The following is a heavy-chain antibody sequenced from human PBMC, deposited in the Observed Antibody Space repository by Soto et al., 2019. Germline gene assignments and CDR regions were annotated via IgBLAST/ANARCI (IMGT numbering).Heavy chain of an antibody. CDR2: IYYSGST. D-gene: IGHD3-3*01. CDR1: GGSISSSSYY. Sequence: SETLSLTCTVSGGSISSSSYYWGWIRQPPGKGLEWIGSIYYSGSTYYNPSLKSRVTISVDTSKNQFSLKVSSVTAADTAVYYCARHTTLGVVIIYYFDYWGQGTLVTVSS. CDR3: ARHTTLGVVIIYYFDY. J-gene: IGHJ4*02. V-gene: IGHV4-39*01.